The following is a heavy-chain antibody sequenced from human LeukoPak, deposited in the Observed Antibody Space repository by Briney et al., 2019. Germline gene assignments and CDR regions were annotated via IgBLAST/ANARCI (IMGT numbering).Heavy chain of an antibody. V-gene: IGHV5-51*01. D-gene: IGHD6-19*01. CDR1: GYSFTNYW. Sequence: GESLKISCQGSGYSFTNYWIVWVRQMPGQGLEYMGIIHPGDSNTKYSPSFEGQVIISVDKSISTAYLQWSSLKASDSAIYYCARRRGDTVAGPDYWGQGTLVPSPQ. J-gene: IGHJ4*02. CDR3: ARRRGDTVAGPDY. CDR2: IHPGDSNT.